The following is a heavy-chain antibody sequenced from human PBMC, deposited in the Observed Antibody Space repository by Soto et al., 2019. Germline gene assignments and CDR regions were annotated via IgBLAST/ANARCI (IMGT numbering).Heavy chain of an antibody. J-gene: IGHJ4*02. D-gene: IGHD1-7*01. CDR2: ISGSGDST. Sequence: GGSLRLSCAASGFTFNRYGMSWVRQAPGKGLEWVSAISGSGDSTYYADSVKGRFTISRDSSNNTLYLQMNNLRADDTALYFCVKLRLELLYLDAWGLGALVTVSS. CDR1: GFTFNRYG. V-gene: IGHV3-23*01. CDR3: VKLRLELLYLDA.